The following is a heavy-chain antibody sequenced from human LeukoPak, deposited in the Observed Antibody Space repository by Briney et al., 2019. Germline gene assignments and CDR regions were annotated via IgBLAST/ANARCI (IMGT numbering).Heavy chain of an antibody. V-gene: IGHV4-61*02. CDR2: FYTSGST. J-gene: IGHJ4*02. CDR3: ARAKTKSREQLVPPLYFDY. Sequence: SQTLSLTCTVSGGSIGSGSYYWSWIRQPAGKGLEWIGRFYTSGSTNYNPSLKSRVTISVDTSKNQFSLKLSSVTAADTAVYYCARAKTKSREQLVPPLYFDYWGQGTLVTVSS. D-gene: IGHD6-13*01. CDR1: GGSIGSGSYY.